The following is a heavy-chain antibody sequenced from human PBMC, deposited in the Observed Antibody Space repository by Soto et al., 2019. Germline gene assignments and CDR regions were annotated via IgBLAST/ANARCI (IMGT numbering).Heavy chain of an antibody. D-gene: IGHD1-1*01. J-gene: IGHJ4*02. CDR3: ARGRYGDY. Sequence: QVHLVQSGAEVKKPGASVKVSCKASGYTFTSYGITWVRQAPGQGLEWMGWISAHNGNTDYAQKLQGRVVVTRDTSPSTAYRELRSVGSDDTAVYYCARGRYGDYWGQGALVTVSS. V-gene: IGHV1-18*01. CDR1: GYTFTSYG. CDR2: ISAHNGNT.